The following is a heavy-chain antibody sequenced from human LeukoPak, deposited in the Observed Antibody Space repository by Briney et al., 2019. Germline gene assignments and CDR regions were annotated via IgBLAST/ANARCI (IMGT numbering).Heavy chain of an antibody. D-gene: IGHD3-22*01. J-gene: IGHJ6*03. CDR1: GYTFTSYA. V-gene: IGHV1-69*06. CDR3: ASGIKRTYYYDSSGYYPHRYYYYMDV. CDR2: IIPIFGTA. Sequence: SVKVSCKASGYTFTSYAISWVRQAPGQGLEWMGGIIPIFGTANYAQKFQGRVTITADKSTSTAYMELSSLRSEDTAVYYCASGIKRTYYYDSSGYYPHRYYYYMDVWGKGTTVTVPS.